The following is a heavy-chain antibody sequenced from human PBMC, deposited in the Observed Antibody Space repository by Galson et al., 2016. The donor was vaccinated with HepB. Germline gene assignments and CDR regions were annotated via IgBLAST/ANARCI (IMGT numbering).Heavy chain of an antibody. V-gene: IGHV3-64D*09. J-gene: IGHJ4*02. CDR1: GFSLSSYV. CDR2: IGSDGRST. D-gene: IGHD3-3*01. CDR3: GKYECDY. Sequence: SLRLSCAASGFSLSSYVMFWVRQAPGKGLEFVSAIGSDGRSTHYADSLRGRFTVSRDNSKNMLYLQMSSLRAEDTAVYYCGKYECDYWGLGTLVTVSS.